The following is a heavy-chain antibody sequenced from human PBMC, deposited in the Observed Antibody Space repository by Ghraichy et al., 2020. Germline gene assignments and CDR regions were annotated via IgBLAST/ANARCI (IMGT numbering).Heavy chain of an antibody. CDR3: ATEQIYSYGYER. J-gene: IGHJ4*02. CDR2: FDPEDGET. D-gene: IGHD5-18*01. V-gene: IGHV1-24*01. Sequence: ASVKVSCKVSGYTLTELSMHWVRQAPGKGLEWMGGFDPEDGETIYAQKFQGRVTMTEDTSTDTAYMELSSLRSEDTAVYYCATEQIYSYGYERWGQGTLVTVSS. CDR1: GYTLTELS.